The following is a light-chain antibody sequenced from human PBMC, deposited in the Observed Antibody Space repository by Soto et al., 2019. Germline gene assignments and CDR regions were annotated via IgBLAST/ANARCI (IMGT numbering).Light chain of an antibody. J-gene: IGLJ2*01. CDR3: QVWDSSPDLVV. V-gene: IGLV3-21*04. CDR1: SIGSKS. CDR2: IDS. Sequence: SYELTQPLSVSVAPGKTATITCGGNSIGSKSVHWYQQKPGQAPVLVIYIDSGRPSGIPERFSGSNSGNTATLTITGVEAGDEADYYCQVWDSSPDLVVFGGGTKLTVL.